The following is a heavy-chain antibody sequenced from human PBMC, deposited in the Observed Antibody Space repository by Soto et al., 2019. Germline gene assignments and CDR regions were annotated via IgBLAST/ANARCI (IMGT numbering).Heavy chain of an antibody. Sequence: SVKVSCKASGGTFSSYAISWVRQAPGQGLEWMGGIIPIFGTANYAQKFQGRVTITADESTSTAYMELSGLRSEDTAVYYCARGERTYFDWLAPDYFDYWGQGTLVTVSS. CDR1: GGTFSSYA. D-gene: IGHD3-9*01. CDR2: IIPIFGTA. V-gene: IGHV1-69*13. J-gene: IGHJ4*02. CDR3: ARGERTYFDWLAPDYFDY.